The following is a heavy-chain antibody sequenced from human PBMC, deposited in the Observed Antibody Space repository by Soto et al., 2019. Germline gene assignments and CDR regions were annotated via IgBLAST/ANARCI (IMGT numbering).Heavy chain of an antibody. Sequence: GGSLRLSCAASGFTVSSNYMSWVRQAPGKGLEWVSVIYSGGSTYYADSVKGRFTISRDNAKNSLYLQMNSLRAEDTAVYYCAIDHYDFWSGYYYFDYWGQGTLVTVSS. V-gene: IGHV3-66*01. J-gene: IGHJ4*02. CDR1: GFTVSSNY. CDR3: AIDHYDFWSGYYYFDY. CDR2: IYSGGST. D-gene: IGHD3-3*01.